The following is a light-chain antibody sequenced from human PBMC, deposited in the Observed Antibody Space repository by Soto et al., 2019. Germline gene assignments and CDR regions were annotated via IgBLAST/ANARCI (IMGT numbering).Light chain of an antibody. CDR2: GAS. J-gene: IGKJ1*01. Sequence: EIVMTQSPATLSVSPGERATLSCRASQSVSSNLAWYQQKPGQAPRLLIYGASTRATGIPARFSGSGSGTDFTLTISSPQSEDFAVYYCQQHNNWPQTFGQGTKVEIK. CDR3: QQHNNWPQT. CDR1: QSVSSN. V-gene: IGKV3-15*01.